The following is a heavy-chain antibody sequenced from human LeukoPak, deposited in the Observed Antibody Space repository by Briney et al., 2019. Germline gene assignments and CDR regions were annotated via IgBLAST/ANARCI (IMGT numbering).Heavy chain of an antibody. V-gene: IGHV4-30-2*03. CDR2: IYHSGTT. CDR3: AREGYCSSTSCYGRRPRLDY. CDR1: GVAISRGGYA. Sequence: SETLSLTCAVSGVAISRGGYAWNWIRQPPGKGLEWIAYIYHSGTTYYNPSLKSRVTISVDTSKNQFSLKLSSVTAADTAVYYCAREGYCSSTSCYGRRPRLDYWGQGTLVTVSS. J-gene: IGHJ4*02. D-gene: IGHD2-2*01.